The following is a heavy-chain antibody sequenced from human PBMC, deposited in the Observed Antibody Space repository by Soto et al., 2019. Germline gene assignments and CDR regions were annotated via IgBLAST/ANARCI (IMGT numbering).Heavy chain of an antibody. J-gene: IGHJ6*02. V-gene: IGHV3-30*18. Sequence: GGSLRLSCAASGIAFRNYGMHWVRQAPGRGLEWVAVISDDGSYKNTADSVKGRFTISRDNSKNTLYLQMNSLRAEDTGVYYCAKDRGQVRRYFGDVTDVWGQGTTVTVSS. CDR3: AKDRGQVRRYFGDVTDV. CDR2: ISDDGSYK. D-gene: IGHD3-9*01. CDR1: GIAFRNYG.